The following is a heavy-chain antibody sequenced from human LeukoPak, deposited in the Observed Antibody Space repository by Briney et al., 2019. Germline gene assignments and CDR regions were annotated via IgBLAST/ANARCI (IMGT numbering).Heavy chain of an antibody. V-gene: IGHV4-59*01. Sequence: TSETLSLTCTVSGGSISSYYWSWIRQPPGKGLEWIGYIYYSGSTNYNPSLKSRVTISVDTSKNQFSLKLSSVTAADTAVYYCARTPPFGTGTYYYYGMDVWGQGTTVTVSS. D-gene: IGHD3-10*01. CDR2: IYYSGST. CDR3: ARTPPFGTGTYYYYGMDV. CDR1: GGSISSYY. J-gene: IGHJ6*02.